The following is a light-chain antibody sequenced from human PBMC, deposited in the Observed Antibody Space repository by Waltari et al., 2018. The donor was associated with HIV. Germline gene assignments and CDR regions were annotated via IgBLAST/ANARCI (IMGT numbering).Light chain of an antibody. Sequence: QTVVTQEPSFSVSPGGTVTLTCGLSTGSVSTRYYPSWFQQTPGQAPRTLIYNTNTRSSGVPDRFSGSILGNKAALTITGAQADDECDYHCVLYMGSGISVFGGGTKLTVL. CDR1: TGSVSTRYY. CDR3: VLYMGSGISV. V-gene: IGLV8-61*01. CDR2: NTN. J-gene: IGLJ3*02.